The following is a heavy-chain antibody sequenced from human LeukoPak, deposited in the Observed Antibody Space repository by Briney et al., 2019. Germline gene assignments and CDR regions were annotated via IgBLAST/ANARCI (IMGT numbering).Heavy chain of an antibody. CDR2: INHSGST. J-gene: IGHJ2*01. V-gene: IGHV4-34*01. D-gene: IGHD5-18*01. Sequence: GSLRLSCAASGFTFSSYWMSWVRQAPGKGLEWIGEINHSGSTNYNPSLKSRVTISVDTSKNQFSLKLSSVTAADTAVYYCARAYKTPKYSYGGFRPVRYFDLWGRGTLVTVSS. CDR1: GFTFSSYW. CDR3: ARAYKTPKYSYGGFRPVRYFDL.